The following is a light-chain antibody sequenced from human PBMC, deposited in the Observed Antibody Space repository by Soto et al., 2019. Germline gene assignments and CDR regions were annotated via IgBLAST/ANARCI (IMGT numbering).Light chain of an antibody. CDR3: CSYTSTYPYV. CDR2: EVS. V-gene: IGLV2-14*01. Sequence: QSVLTQPAPVSGSPGQSLTISCTGTSGDIGTYYYVSWYQHPPGKAPKLIIYEVSNRPSGVSSRFSGSKSGNTASLTISGLQAEDEADYYCCSYTSTYPYVFGTGTKVTVL. J-gene: IGLJ1*01. CDR1: SGDIGTYYY.